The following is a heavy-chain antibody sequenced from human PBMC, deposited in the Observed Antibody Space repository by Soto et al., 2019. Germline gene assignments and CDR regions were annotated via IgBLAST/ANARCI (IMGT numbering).Heavy chain of an antibody. J-gene: IGHJ4*02. CDR1: GGTFSSYA. CDR3: ARDGYCSGGSCGIDY. Sequence: ASVKVSCKASGGTFSSYAISWLRQAPGQGLEWMGGIIPIFGTANYAQKFQGRVTITADESTSTAYMELSSLRSEDTAVYYCARDGYCSGGSCGIDYWGQGTLVTVSS. CDR2: IIPIFGTA. D-gene: IGHD2-15*01. V-gene: IGHV1-69*13.